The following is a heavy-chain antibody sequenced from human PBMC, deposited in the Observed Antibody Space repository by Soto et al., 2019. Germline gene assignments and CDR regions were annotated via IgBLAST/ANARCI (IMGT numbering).Heavy chain of an antibody. CDR2: IIPIFGTA. D-gene: IGHD3-3*01. J-gene: IGHJ3*02. V-gene: IGHV1-69*06. Sequence: QVQLVQSGAEVKKPGSSVKVSCKASGGTFSSYAISWVRQAPGQGLEWMGGIIPIFGTANYAQKFQGRVTITADKSTSTAYMELSSLRSEDTAVYYCARRGITILGNALGADAFDIWGRGTMVTVSS. CDR3: ARRGITILGNALGADAFDI. CDR1: GGTFSSYA.